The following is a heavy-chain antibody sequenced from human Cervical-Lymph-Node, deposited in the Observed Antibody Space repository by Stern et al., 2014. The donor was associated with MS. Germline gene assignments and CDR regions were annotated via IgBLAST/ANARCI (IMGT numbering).Heavy chain of an antibody. J-gene: IGHJ4*02. CDR3: ARGYCGGDCYIFDY. V-gene: IGHV3-21*01. CDR2: ISSSSSYI. Sequence: EVHLVESGGGLVTPGRSLRLSCAASGFTFSSYSMAWVRQAPGQVLESGPSISSSSSYIYYADSVKGRFTISRYNAKNSLYLQMNSLRAEDTAVYYCARGYCGGDCYIFDYWGQGTLVTVSS. CDR1: GFTFSSYS. D-gene: IGHD2-21*02.